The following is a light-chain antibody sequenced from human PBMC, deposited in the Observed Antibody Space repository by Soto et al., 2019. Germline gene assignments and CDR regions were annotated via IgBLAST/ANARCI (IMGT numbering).Light chain of an antibody. CDR3: QSYDSSLSGYV. CDR2: GNS. Sequence: QSVLTQPPSVSGAPGQRVTLSCTGTSSNIGAGFDVHWYQQLPGTAPKLLIYGNSNRPSGVPDRFSGSKSGTSASLAITGLQAEDEADYYWQSYDSSLSGYVFGTGTKVTVL. V-gene: IGLV1-40*01. J-gene: IGLJ1*01. CDR1: SSNIGAGFD.